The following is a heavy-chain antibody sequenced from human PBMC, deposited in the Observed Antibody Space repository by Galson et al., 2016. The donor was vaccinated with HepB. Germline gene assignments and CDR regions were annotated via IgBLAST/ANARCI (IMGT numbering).Heavy chain of an antibody. CDR3: ERAQLGSSWPDFDL. Sequence: SVKVSCKASGYTFTNYGFNWVRQAPGQGLEWMGWIGSYNGNTESAQNLQDRVTMTTDTSTNTAYMELRSLRSDDTAVYYCERAQLGSSWPDFDLWGQGTLVTVSS. CDR2: IGSYNGNT. D-gene: IGHD6-13*01. V-gene: IGHV1-18*01. CDR1: GYTFTNYG. J-gene: IGHJ4*02.